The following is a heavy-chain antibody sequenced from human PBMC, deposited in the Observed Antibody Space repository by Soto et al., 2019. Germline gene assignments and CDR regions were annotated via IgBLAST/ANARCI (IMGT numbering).Heavy chain of an antibody. CDR2: ISTTDAA. CDR3: AKNYYFDS. J-gene: IGHJ4*02. CDR1: GFTFNTYA. V-gene: IGHV3-23*01. Sequence: GGSLRLSCAASGFTFNTYAMSWVRQAPGKGLEWVSSISTTDAAYYADSVKGHFTISRDNFKNTLYLQMNSLRVEDTAIYYCAKNYYFDSWGPGTLVTVSS.